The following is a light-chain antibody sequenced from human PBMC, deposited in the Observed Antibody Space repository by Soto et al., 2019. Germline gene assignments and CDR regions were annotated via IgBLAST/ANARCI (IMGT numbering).Light chain of an antibody. CDR3: QQYGSSRALT. J-gene: IGKJ4*01. CDR2: GAS. CDR1: RSVSNNY. V-gene: IGKV3-20*01. Sequence: EIVLTQSPGTLSLSPGERATLSCRASRSVSNNYFAWYQQKPGQAPRLLIYGASSRASGTPDRFSGSGSGTDFTLTISRLEGEDFAVYYCQQYGSSRALTFGGGTKVEIK.